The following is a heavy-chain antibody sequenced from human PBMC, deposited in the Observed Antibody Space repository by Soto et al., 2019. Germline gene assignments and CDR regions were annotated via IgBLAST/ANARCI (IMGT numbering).Heavy chain of an antibody. CDR3: ANYFGDKYGH. CDR1: GFSFSDHY. V-gene: IGHV3-72*01. J-gene: IGHJ4*02. Sequence: GSLRLSCETSGFSFSDHYVDWVRQAPGKGLEWVGRSRNKDNRYITEYAASVTGRFTISRDDSKNSLYLQMNSLKIEDTAVDYCANYFGDKYGHWGQGTLVTVSS. CDR2: SRNKDNRYIT. D-gene: IGHD2-8*01.